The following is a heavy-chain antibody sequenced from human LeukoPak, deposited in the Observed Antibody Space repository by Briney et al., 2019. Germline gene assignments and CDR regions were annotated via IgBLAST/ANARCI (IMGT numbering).Heavy chain of an antibody. CDR1: GFTFSSYA. J-gene: IGHJ6*03. V-gene: IGHV3-23*01. CDR3: AREGYCSSTSCYRGSIGLYSRYMDV. Sequence: PGGSLRLSCAVSGFTFSSYAMSWVRQAPGKGLEWVSAISGSGGSTYYADSVKGRFTISRDNAKNSLYLQMNSLRAEDTAVYYCAREGYCSSTSCYRGSIGLYSRYMDVWGKGTTVTVSS. D-gene: IGHD2-2*02. CDR2: ISGSGGST.